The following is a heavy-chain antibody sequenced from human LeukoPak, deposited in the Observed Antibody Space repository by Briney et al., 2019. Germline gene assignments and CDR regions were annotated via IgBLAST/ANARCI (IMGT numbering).Heavy chain of an antibody. Sequence: ASVKVSCKASGYTFTSYGISWVRQAPGQGLEWMGWISAYNGNTNYAQKLQGRVTMTTDTSTSTAYMELRSLRSEDTAVYYCARGTYCSGGSCPYRTNYYYYYMDVWGKGTTVTVSS. V-gene: IGHV1-18*01. J-gene: IGHJ6*03. CDR3: ARGTYCSGGSCPYRTNYYYYYMDV. D-gene: IGHD2-15*01. CDR2: ISAYNGNT. CDR1: GYTFTSYG.